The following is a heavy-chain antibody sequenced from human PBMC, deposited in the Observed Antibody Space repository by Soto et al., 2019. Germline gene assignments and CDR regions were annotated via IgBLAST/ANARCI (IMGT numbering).Heavy chain of an antibody. J-gene: IGHJ1*01. CDR2: IKQDGSEK. V-gene: IGHV3-7*01. CDR1: GFTFSSYW. CDR3: ARESQYYYDSSGYYGLGEYFQH. Sequence: EVQLVESGGGLVQPGGSLRLSCAASGFTFSSYWMSWVRQAPGKGLEWVANIKQDGSEKYYVDSVKGRFTISRDNAKNSLYLQMNSLRAEDTAVYYCARESQYYYDSSGYYGLGEYFQHWGQGTLVTVSS. D-gene: IGHD3-22*01.